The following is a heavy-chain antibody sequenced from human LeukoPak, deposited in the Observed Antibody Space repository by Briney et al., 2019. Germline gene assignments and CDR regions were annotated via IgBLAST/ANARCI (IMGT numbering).Heavy chain of an antibody. J-gene: IGHJ4*02. CDR1: GFTFSSYS. CDR3: ARDIPGPDY. CDR2: ISSSSSTI. Sequence: GGSLRLSCAASGFTFSSYSMNWVRQAPGKGLEWVSYISSSSSTIYYADSVKGRFTISRDNAKNSLYLQMNSLRAEDTAVYYCARDIPGPDYWGQGTLVTVSS. V-gene: IGHV3-48*04.